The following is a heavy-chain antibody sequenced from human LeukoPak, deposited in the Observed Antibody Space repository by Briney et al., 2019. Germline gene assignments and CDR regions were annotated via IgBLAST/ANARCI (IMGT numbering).Heavy chain of an antibody. CDR2: INPSGGST. CDR3: ARSPQYYDILTGSTTSSNWFDP. V-gene: IGHV1-46*01. D-gene: IGHD3-9*01. CDR1: GYTFTSYY. Sequence: ASVKVSCKASGYTFTSYYMHWVRQAPGQGLEWMGIINPSGGSTSYAQKFQGRVTMTRDTSTSTVYMELSSLRSEDTAVYYCARSPQYYDILTGSTTSSNWFDPWGQGTLVTVSS. J-gene: IGHJ5*02.